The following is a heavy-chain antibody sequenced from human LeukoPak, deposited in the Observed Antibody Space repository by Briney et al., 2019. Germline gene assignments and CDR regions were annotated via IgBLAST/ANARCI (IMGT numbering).Heavy chain of an antibody. D-gene: IGHD2-8*01. V-gene: IGHV1-2*02. CDR3: ARVPIEWSNLYFDY. CDR1: GYTLSDYY. CDR2: INPNTGAT. J-gene: IGHJ4*02. Sequence: ASVKVSCKASGYTLSDYYVHWVRQVPGQGLEWMGMINPNTGATKTAQKFQGRVTMTGDTSINTASMELTSLTSGDAAVYYCARVPIEWSNLYFDYWGQGTHVTVSS.